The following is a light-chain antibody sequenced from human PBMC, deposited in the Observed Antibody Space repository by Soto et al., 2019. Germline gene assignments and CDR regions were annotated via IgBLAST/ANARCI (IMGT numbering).Light chain of an antibody. CDR3: QQCGGSPLFT. CDR1: QSVSSSY. Sequence: EIVLTQSPGTLSLSPGERATLSCRASQSVSSSYLAWYQQKPGQAPRLLIYGAASRATGIPDRFSGSGSATYFTLTSSRLEPEDVAVYYCQQCGGSPLFTFDPGTKVDIK. V-gene: IGKV3-20*01. CDR2: GAA. J-gene: IGKJ3*01.